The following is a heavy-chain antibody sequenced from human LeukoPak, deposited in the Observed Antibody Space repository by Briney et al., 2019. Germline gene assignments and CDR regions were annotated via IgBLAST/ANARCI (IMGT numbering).Heavy chain of an antibody. CDR1: GGSISSSSYY. CDR2: IYYSGST. V-gene: IGHV4-39*07. J-gene: IGHJ4*02. D-gene: IGHD3-22*01. Sequence: SETLSLTCTVSGGSISSSSYYWGWIRQPPGKGLEWIGSIYYSGSTYYNPSLKSRVTISVDTSKNQFSLKLSSVTAADTAVYYCASPAGGTYYYDSSGYYPFDYWGQGTLVTVSS. CDR3: ASPAGGTYYYDSSGYYPFDY.